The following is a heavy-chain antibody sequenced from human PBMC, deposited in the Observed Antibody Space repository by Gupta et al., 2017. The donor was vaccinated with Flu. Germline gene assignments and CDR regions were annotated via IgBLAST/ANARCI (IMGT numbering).Heavy chain of an antibody. CDR1: GYTFTGYY. J-gene: IGHJ4*02. CDR2: INPKSGGK. CDR3: ARGKDSSGYFDD. D-gene: IGHD3-22*01. Sequence: QVQLVQSGAEVKKPGASVKVSCKASGYTFTGYYMHWVRQAPGQGLEWMGWINPKSGGKNEAQKVQGRVTMKRDTSRRTTYMELRRMRXDXKAVYYXARGKDSSGYFDDGGQGTMVTVSS. V-gene: IGHV1-2*02.